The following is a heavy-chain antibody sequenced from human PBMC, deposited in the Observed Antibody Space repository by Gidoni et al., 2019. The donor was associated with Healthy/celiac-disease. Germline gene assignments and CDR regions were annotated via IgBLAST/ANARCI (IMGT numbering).Heavy chain of an antibody. CDR3: ARESHYYDSSVIDY. D-gene: IGHD3-22*01. J-gene: IGHJ4*02. CDR1: GFTFSSYG. CDR2: ISYDGSNK. Sequence: QVQLVESGGGVVQPGRSLRLACAASGFTFSSYGMHWVRQAPGKGLEWVAVISYDGSNKYYADSVKGRFTISRDNSKNTLYLQMNSLRAEDTAVYYCARESHYYDSSVIDYWGQGTLVTVSS. V-gene: IGHV3-30*03.